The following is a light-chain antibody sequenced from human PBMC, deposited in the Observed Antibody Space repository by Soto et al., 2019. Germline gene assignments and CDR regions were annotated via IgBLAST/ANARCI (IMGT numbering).Light chain of an antibody. V-gene: IGKV1-9*01. CDR3: QQLNSYLLT. J-gene: IGKJ4*01. Sequence: DIQLTQSPSFLSASVGDRVTITCRASQGISSYLAWYQQKPGKAPKLLIYAASTLQSGVPSRFSGSGSGTEFTLTISSLQPEDFAIYYCQQLNSYLLTFGGGTKVDIK. CDR1: QGISSY. CDR2: AAS.